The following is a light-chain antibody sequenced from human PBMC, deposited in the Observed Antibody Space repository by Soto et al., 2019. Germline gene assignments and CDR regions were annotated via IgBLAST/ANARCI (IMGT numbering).Light chain of an antibody. CDR1: QSVSSSS. V-gene: IGKV3-20*01. Sequence: EIVLTQSPGTLSLSPGERATLSCRASQSVSSSSLAWYQQNPGQAPRLLIYEASSRATGIPDRFSGSGSGTDFTLTISRLEPEDFAVHYCQQYRTSGQGTKVDIK. J-gene: IGKJ1*01. CDR3: QQYRT. CDR2: EAS.